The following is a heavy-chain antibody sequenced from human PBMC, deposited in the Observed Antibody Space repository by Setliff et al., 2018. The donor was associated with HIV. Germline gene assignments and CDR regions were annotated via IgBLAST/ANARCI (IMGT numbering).Heavy chain of an antibody. CDR2: IYYSGST. CDR3: ARHGGSSWYRVLNWFDP. D-gene: IGHD6-13*01. Sequence: KPSETLSLTCTVSGGSISSSSYYWGWIRQPPGKGLEWIGSIYYSGSTYYNPSLKSRVTISVDTSKNQFSLKLSSVTAADTAVYYCARHGGSSWYRVLNWFDPWGQGTLVTVSS. J-gene: IGHJ5*02. V-gene: IGHV4-39*01. CDR1: GGSISSSSYY.